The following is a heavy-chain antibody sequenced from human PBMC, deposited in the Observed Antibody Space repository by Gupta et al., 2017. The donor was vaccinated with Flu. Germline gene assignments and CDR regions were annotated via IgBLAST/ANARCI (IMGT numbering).Heavy chain of an antibody. Sequence: QVQLVESGGGVVQPGRSLRLSCAASGFTFSSYGMHWVRQAPGKGLEWVAVISYDGSNKYYADSVKGRFTISRDNSKNTLYLQMNSLRAEDTAVYYCAKSTDNGVSSSSYYFDYWGQGTLVTVSS. CDR1: GFTFSSYG. D-gene: IGHD6-13*01. J-gene: IGHJ4*02. CDR3: AKSTDNGVSSSSYYFDY. CDR2: ISYDGSNK. V-gene: IGHV3-30*18.